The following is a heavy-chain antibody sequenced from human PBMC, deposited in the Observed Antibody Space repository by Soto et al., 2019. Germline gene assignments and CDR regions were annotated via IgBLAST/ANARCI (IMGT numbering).Heavy chain of an antibody. D-gene: IGHD6-13*01. Sequence: EAQLLESGGGLVQPGGSLRLSCAASGFAFSNFAMSWVRQAPGKGLEWVSAIWSGSRGTHYAESVEDRFTISRDDSKNTLDLQLNSLTAADTAVYYCAAPRAAVPHTRYFDPWGQGTAVTVSP. V-gene: IGHV3-23*01. CDR2: IWSGSRGT. CDR3: AAPRAAVPHTRYFDP. J-gene: IGHJ5*02. CDR1: GFAFSNFA.